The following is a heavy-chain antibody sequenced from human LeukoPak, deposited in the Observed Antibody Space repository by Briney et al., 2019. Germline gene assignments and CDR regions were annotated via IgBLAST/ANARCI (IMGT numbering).Heavy chain of an antibody. Sequence: GGSLRLSCAASGFTFSGYEMNWVRQAPGKGLEWVSYISGSGDTIDHADSVRGRFTISRGNAKNSLYLQMNSLRAEDTAVYYCARLAPDGYNFLGMDVWGQGTTVTVSS. D-gene: IGHD5-24*01. CDR3: ARLAPDGYNFLGMDV. CDR2: ISGSGDTI. V-gene: IGHV3-48*03. J-gene: IGHJ6*02. CDR1: GFTFSGYE.